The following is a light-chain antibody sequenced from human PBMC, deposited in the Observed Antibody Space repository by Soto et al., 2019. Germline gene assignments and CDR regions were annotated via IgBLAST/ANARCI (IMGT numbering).Light chain of an antibody. CDR3: CSYAGSSTVL. J-gene: IGLJ2*01. CDR2: EVS. V-gene: IGLV2-23*02. CDR1: SSDIGNYNL. Sequence: QSALTQPASVSGSPGQSITISCTGTSSDIGNYNLVSWYQQHPGKAPKLMIYEVSERPSGVSDRFSGSKSGNTASLTISGLQAEDEADYYCCSYAGSSTVLFGGGTKLTVL.